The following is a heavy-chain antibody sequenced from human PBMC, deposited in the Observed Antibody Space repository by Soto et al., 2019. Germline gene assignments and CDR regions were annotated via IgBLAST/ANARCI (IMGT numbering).Heavy chain of an antibody. V-gene: IGHV1-18*01. Sequence: QVQLVQSGAAVKKPGASVTVSCKTSGYTFSNYGINWVRQAPGQGLEWMGWISGYNGNTNYAQTVQGRVTMTTDTSTGTVYMELRSLKSDDTAIYYCSRFIMVGGWFDPNYYHGMDVWGQGTTVTVSS. D-gene: IGHD6-19*01. J-gene: IGHJ6*02. CDR1: GYTFSNYG. CDR3: SRFIMVGGWFDPNYYHGMDV. CDR2: ISGYNGNT.